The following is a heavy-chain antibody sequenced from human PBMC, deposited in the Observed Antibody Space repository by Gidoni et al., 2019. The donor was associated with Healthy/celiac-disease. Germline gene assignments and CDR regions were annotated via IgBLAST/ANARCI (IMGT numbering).Heavy chain of an antibody. J-gene: IGHJ4*02. CDR2: INHSGST. D-gene: IGHD2-2*02. CDR3: ARGIVVVPAAIDPDFDY. CDR1: GGSFSGYY. Sequence: QVQLQQWGAGLLKPSETLSLTCAVYGGSFSGYYWSWIRQPPGKGLEWIGEINHSGSTNYNPSLKSRVTISVDTSKNQFSLKLSSVTAADTAVYYCARGIVVVPAAIDPDFDYWGQGTLVTVSS. V-gene: IGHV4-34*01.